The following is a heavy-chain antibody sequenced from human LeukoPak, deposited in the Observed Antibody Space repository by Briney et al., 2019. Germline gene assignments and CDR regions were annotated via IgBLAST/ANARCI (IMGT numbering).Heavy chain of an antibody. CDR3: ARPPSGQLGVEYFQH. Sequence: SVKVSCKASGGTFSSYAISWVRQAPGQGLEWMGRIIPIFGTASYAQKFQGRVTITTDESTSTAYMELSSLRSEDTAVYYCARPPSGQLGVEYFQHWGQGTLVTVSS. V-gene: IGHV1-69*05. D-gene: IGHD6-13*01. J-gene: IGHJ1*01. CDR1: GGTFSSYA. CDR2: IIPIFGTA.